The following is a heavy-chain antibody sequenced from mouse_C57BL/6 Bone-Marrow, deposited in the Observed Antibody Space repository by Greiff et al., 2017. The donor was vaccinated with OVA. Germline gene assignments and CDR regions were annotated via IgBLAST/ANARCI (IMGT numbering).Heavy chain of an antibody. Sequence: EVKLMESGGGLVKPGGSLKLSCPASGFTFSDYGMHWVRQAPEKGLEWVAYISSGSSTIYYAEAVKGRFTNSRDNAKNTLFLQMTSLGSEDTAMYYCARRWPFAYWGQGTVVTVAA. CDR1: GFTFSDYG. V-gene: IGHV5-17*01. J-gene: IGHJ3*01. CDR3: ARRWPFAY. D-gene: IGHD2-3*01. CDR2: ISSGSSTI.